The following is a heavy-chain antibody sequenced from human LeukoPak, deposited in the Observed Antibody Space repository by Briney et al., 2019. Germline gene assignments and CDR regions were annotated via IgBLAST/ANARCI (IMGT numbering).Heavy chain of an antibody. CDR1: GYTFTGYY. D-gene: IGHD3-22*01. V-gene: IGHV1-2*02. J-gene: IGHJ5*02. CDR2: INPNSGGT. Sequence: ASVNVSCKASGYTFTGYYMHWVRQAPGQGLEWMGWINPNSGGTNYAQKFQGRVTMTRDTSISTAYMELSRLRSDDTAVYYCAREKGYYYDSSGLPRGWFDPWGQGTLVSVSS. CDR3: AREKGYYYDSSGLPRGWFDP.